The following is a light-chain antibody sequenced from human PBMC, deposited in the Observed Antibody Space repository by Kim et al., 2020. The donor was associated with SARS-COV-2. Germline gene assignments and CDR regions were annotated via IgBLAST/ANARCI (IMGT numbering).Light chain of an antibody. CDR1: NIGSKS. V-gene: IGLV3-21*04. CDR3: QVWDSSSDHRV. Sequence: GKTARITCGGNNIGSKSVHWYKQQPGQAPVLVIYYDSDRPSGIPERFSGSNSGNTDTLTISRVEAGDEADYYCQVWDSSSDHRVFGGGTQLTVL. J-gene: IGLJ3*02. CDR2: YDS.